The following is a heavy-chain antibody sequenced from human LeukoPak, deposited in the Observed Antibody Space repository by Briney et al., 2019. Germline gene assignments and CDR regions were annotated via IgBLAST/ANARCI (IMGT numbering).Heavy chain of an antibody. V-gene: IGHV1-8*01. CDR2: MNPNSGNT. CDR1: GYTFSTYD. D-gene: IGHD3-3*01. CDR3: ARGTYYDFWSGYYSYYYGMDV. Sequence: ASMKVSCKASGYTFSTYDINWVRQATGQGLEWMGWMNPNSGNTGYAQKFQGRVTMTRNTSISTAYMELSSLRSEDTAVYYCARGTYYDFWSGYYSYYYGMDVWGQETTVTVSS. J-gene: IGHJ6*02.